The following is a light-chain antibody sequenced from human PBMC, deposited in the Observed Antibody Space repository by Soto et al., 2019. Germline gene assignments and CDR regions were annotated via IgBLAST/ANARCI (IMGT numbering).Light chain of an antibody. J-gene: IGKJ5*01. Sequence: EFVLSQSPGTLSLSPGERATLSCRASQTVRNNYLAWYQQKPGQAPRLLIYDVSSRATGTPDRFSGSGSGTDFTLTVSRLEPEDFAVYYCQHYGSSHSNTFGQGTRLEIK. CDR1: QTVRNNY. V-gene: IGKV3-20*01. CDR3: QHYGSSHSNT. CDR2: DVS.